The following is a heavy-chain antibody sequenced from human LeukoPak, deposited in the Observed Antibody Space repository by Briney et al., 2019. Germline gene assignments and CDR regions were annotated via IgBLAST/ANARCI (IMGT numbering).Heavy chain of an antibody. J-gene: IGHJ4*02. CDR2: IYPGDSDT. D-gene: IGHD3-10*01. V-gene: IGHV5-51*01. Sequence: GIIYPGDSDTRYSPSFQGQVTISADKSISTAYLQWSSLKASDTAMYYCARLVGDYYFDYWGQGTLVTVSS. CDR3: ARLVGDYYFDY.